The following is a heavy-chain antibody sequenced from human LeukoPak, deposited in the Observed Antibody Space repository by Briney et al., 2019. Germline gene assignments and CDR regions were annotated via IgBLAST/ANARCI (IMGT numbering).Heavy chain of an antibody. CDR2: NTGIGSTI. CDR3: ATFIDY. J-gene: IGHJ4*02. Sequence: GGSLRLSCAASGFTFSSYEMNWVCQAPGKGLEWVSGNTGIGSTIYYADSVRGGFPCSREHPKTSLYLQMNIPRADDTAVYYCATFIDYWGQGTLVTVSS. CDR1: GFTFSSYE. V-gene: IGHV3-48*03.